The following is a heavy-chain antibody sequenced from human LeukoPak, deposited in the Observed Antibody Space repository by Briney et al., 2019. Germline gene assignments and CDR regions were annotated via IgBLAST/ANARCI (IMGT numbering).Heavy chain of an antibody. V-gene: IGHV3-21*01. CDR2: ISSSSSYI. CDR1: GFTFSSYS. J-gene: IGHJ4*02. CDR3: ARGAGSSWYLGYYFDY. Sequence: GGSLRLSCAASGFTFSSYSMNCVRQAPGKGLEWASSISSSSSYIYYADSVKGRFTISRDNAKNSLYLQMNSLRAEDTAVYYCARGAGSSWYLGYYFDYWGQGTLVTVSS. D-gene: IGHD6-13*01.